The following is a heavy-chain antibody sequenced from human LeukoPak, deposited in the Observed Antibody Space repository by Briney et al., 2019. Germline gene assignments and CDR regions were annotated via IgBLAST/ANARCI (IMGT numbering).Heavy chain of an antibody. V-gene: IGHV3-23*01. J-gene: IGHJ4*02. D-gene: IGHD6-13*01. CDR1: GFTFSSYA. Sequence: PGGSLRLSCAASGFTFSSYAMSWVRQAPGKGLEWVSAISGSGGSTYYADSVKGRFTISRDNSKNTLYLQMNSLRAEDTAVYYCAKGWDRSSSRLRYFDYWGQGTLVTVSS. CDR2: ISGSGGST. CDR3: AKGWDRSSSRLRYFDY.